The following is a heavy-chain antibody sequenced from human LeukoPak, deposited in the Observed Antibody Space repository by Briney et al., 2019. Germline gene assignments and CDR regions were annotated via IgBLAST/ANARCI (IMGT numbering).Heavy chain of an antibody. J-gene: IGHJ3*02. D-gene: IGHD5-18*01. V-gene: IGHV1-18*01. CDR1: GYTFTSYG. CDR2: ISAYNGNT. CDR3: ARDVDSYGLNDAFDI. Sequence: GASVKVSCKASGYTFTSYGISWVRQAPGQGLEWMGWISAYNGNTNYAQKLQGRVTMTTDTSTSTAYMELRSLRSDDTAVYYCARDVDSYGLNDAFDIWGQGTMVTVSS.